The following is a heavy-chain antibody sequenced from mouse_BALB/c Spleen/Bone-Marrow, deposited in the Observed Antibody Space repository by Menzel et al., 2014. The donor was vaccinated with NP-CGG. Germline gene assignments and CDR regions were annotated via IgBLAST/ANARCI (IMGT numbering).Heavy chain of an antibody. Sequence: EVMLVESGGGLVQPGGSLKLSCAASGFTFSSYGMSWVRQTPDKRLELVATINSNGGSTYYPDSVKGRFTISRDNAKNTLYLQMSSLKSEDTAMYYCARDYYGSSHAMDYWGQGTSVTVFS. D-gene: IGHD1-1*01. V-gene: IGHV5-6-3*01. CDR3: ARDYYGSSHAMDY. CDR1: GFTFSSYG. CDR2: INSNGGST. J-gene: IGHJ4*01.